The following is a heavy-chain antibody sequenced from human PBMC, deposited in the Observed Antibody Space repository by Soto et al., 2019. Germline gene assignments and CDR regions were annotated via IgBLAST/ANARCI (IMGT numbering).Heavy chain of an antibody. Sequence: GGSLRLSCAASGFTFSNYNMNWVRQAPGKGLAWVSYINSSSSTINYADSGKGRFTISRDKAKNSLYLQINNLRDEDTAVYYCAREGLLWFGELIRNYYNFALDVWGQGTTVTVSS. D-gene: IGHD3-10*01. J-gene: IGHJ6*02. CDR3: AREGLLWFGELIRNYYNFALDV. CDR2: INSSSSTI. CDR1: GFTFSNYN. V-gene: IGHV3-48*02.